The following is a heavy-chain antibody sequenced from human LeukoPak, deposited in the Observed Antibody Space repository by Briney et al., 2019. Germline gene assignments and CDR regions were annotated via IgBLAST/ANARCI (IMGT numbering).Heavy chain of an antibody. V-gene: IGHV3-21*01. CDR3: ARAPMIVVVITTPLDY. Sequence: KSGGSLRLSCAASGFTFSSYSMTWVRQAPGKGLEWVSSISSSSSYIYYADSVKGRFTISRDNAKNSLYLQMNSLRAEDTAVYYCARAPMIVVVITTPLDYWGQGTLVTVSS. CDR1: GFTFSSYS. D-gene: IGHD3-22*01. CDR2: ISSSSSYI. J-gene: IGHJ4*02.